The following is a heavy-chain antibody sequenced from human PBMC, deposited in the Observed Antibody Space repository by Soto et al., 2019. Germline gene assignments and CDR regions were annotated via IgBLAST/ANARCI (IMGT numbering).Heavy chain of an antibody. D-gene: IGHD3-16*01. CDR3: VKVGFTYHFDY. CDR2: ISSNGGST. CDR1: GFTFSSYA. J-gene: IGHJ4*02. Sequence: EVQLVESGGGLVQPGGSLRLSCSASGFTFSSYAMHWVRQALGKGLEYVSAISSNGGSTYYADSVKGRFTISRDNSKNTLYLQMSSLRAEDTAVYYCVKVGFTYHFDYWGQGTLVTVSS. V-gene: IGHV3-64D*06.